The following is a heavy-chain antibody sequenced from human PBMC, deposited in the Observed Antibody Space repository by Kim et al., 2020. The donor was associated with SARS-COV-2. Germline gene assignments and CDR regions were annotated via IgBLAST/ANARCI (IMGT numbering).Heavy chain of an antibody. Sequence: YSHPSSKSRVTISVDTSKDLFSLKLSSMTAADTAVYYCARDLSGYRFDYWGQGTLVTVSS. J-gene: IGHJ4*02. CDR3: ARDLSGYRFDY. V-gene: IGHV4-31*02. D-gene: IGHD3-22*01.